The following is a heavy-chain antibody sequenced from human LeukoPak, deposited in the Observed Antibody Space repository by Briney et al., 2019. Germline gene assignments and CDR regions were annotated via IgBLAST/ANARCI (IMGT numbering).Heavy chain of an antibody. CDR1: GGSISSYY. V-gene: IGHV4-4*07. CDR3: ARVSPGLQSKWFDP. Sequence: SETLSLTCTVSGGSISSYYWSWIRQPAGKGLEWIGRIYTSGSTNYNPSLKSRVTISVDTSKNQFSLKLSSVTAADTAVYYCARVSPGLQSKWFDPWGQGTLVTVSS. D-gene: IGHD4-11*01. J-gene: IGHJ5*02. CDR2: IYTSGST.